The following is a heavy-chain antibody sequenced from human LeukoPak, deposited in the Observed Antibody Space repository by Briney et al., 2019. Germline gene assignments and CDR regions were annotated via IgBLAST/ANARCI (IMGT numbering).Heavy chain of an antibody. CDR3: ARAAAIQLWFDY. V-gene: IGHV4-61*01. Sequence: PSETLSLTRTVSGGSVSSGSYYWSWIRQPPGKGLEWIGYIYYSGSTNYNPSLKSRVTISVDTSKNQFSLKLSSVTAADTAVYYCARAAAIQLWFDYWGQGTLVTVSS. CDR2: IYYSGST. CDR1: GGSVSSGSYY. J-gene: IGHJ4*02. D-gene: IGHD5-18*01.